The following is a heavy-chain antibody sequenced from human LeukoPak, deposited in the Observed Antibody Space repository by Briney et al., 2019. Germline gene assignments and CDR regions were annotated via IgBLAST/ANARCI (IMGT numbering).Heavy chain of an antibody. J-gene: IGHJ5*02. CDR2: IYYSGST. D-gene: IGHD3-22*01. V-gene: IGHV4-39*07. CDR3: ARGRYYYDSSGYPYNWFDP. Sequence: SETLSLTCTVSGGSLSTSSYYWGWIRQPPGKGLEWIGSIYYSGSTYYNPSLKCRVTISVDTSKNQFSLKLSSVTAADTAMYYCARGRYYYDSSGYPYNWFDPWGQGTLVTVSS. CDR1: GGSLSTSSYY.